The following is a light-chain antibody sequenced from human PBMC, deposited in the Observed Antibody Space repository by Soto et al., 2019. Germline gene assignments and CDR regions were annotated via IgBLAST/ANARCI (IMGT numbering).Light chain of an antibody. CDR2: DAS. V-gene: IGKV3-15*01. J-gene: IGKJ5*01. CDR1: QSVGRS. Sequence: EIVLTQFPGTLFLSPGERATLSRRASQSVGRSLAWYQQKPGQAPRLLIYDASTRATGIPARFCGRGSGTDFTLTISSLPAADLEVYHCQHFNNWPISCGQVTRLEIK. CDR3: QHFNNWPIS.